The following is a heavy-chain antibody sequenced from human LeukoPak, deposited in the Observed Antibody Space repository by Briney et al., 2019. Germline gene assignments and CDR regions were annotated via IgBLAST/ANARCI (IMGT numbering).Heavy chain of an antibody. CDR1: GFTFSDYW. D-gene: IGHD1-26*01. V-gene: IGHV3-74*01. CDR3: ARDMGASDY. Sequence: PGGSLTLSCAASGFTFSDYWMHWVRQAPGKGLVWVSRISSDGSRVTYADSVKGRFTISRDNAKHTLYLQMNSLRAEDTAVYYCARDMGASDYWGQGTLVTVSS. CDR2: ISSDGSRV. J-gene: IGHJ4*02.